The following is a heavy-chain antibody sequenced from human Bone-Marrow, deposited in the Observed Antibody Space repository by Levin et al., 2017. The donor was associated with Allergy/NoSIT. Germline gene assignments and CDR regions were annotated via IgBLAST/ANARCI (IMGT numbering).Heavy chain of an antibody. CDR3: ARVNYYDSSGYYPVGGFDY. J-gene: IGHJ4*02. CDR2: ISSSSSYI. D-gene: IGHD3-22*01. Sequence: GGSLRLSCVASGFTFSSYSMNWVRQAPGKGLEWVSSISSSSSYIYYADSVKGRFTISRDNAKNSLYLQMNSLRAEDTAVYYCARVNYYDSSGYYPVGGFDYWGQGTLVTVSS. CDR1: GFTFSSYS. V-gene: IGHV3-21*01.